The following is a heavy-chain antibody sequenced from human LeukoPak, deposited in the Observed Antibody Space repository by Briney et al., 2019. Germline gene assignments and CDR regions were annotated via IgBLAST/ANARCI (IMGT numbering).Heavy chain of an antibody. V-gene: IGHV4-59*01. CDR3: ARERDYYDSSGYYYAFDY. J-gene: IGHJ4*02. CDR2: IYYSGST. D-gene: IGHD3-22*01. CDR1: GGSISSYY. Sequence: PSETLSLTCTVSGGSISSYYWSWIRQPPGKGLEWIGYIYYSGSTNHNPSLKSRVTISVDTSKNQFSLKLSSVTAADTAVYYCARERDYYDSSGYYYAFDYWGQGTLVTVSS.